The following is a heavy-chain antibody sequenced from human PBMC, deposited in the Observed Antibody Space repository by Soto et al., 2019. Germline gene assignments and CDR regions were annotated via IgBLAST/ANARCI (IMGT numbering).Heavy chain of an antibody. V-gene: IGHV3-21*01. D-gene: IGHD1-26*01. CDR2: ISSSSSYI. Sequence: EVQLVESGGGLVKPGGSLRLSCAASGFTFSSYSMNWVRQAPGKGLEWVSSISSSSSYIYYADSVKGRFTISRDNAKNSLYLQMNRLRVEDTAVYFCARDRPSGNYSQNAFDIWGHGTMVTVS. CDR1: GFTFSSYS. CDR3: ARDRPSGNYSQNAFDI. J-gene: IGHJ3*02.